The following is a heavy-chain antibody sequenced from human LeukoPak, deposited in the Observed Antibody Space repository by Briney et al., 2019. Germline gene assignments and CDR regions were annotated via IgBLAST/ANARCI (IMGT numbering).Heavy chain of an antibody. CDR1: GGSISSYY. J-gene: IGHJ6*03. CDR3: ARDNWNYGNYYYYMDV. CDR2: IYYSGST. Sequence: SQTLSLTCTVSGGSISSYYWSWIRQPPGKGLEWIGYIYYSGSTNYNPSLKSRVTISADTSKNQFSLKLISVTAADTAVYYCARDNWNYGNYYYYMDVWGKGTTVTVSS. D-gene: IGHD1-7*01. V-gene: IGHV4-59*01.